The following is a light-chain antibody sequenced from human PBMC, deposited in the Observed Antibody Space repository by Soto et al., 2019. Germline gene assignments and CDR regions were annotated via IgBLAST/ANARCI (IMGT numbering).Light chain of an antibody. CDR3: PQGGSFPFT. V-gene: IGKV1-12*01. Sequence: DIQMTQSPSSVSASVGDRVTITCRASQSISSWLAWYQQKPGTVPKLLLYAASSLHSGGPSRFSGSGAGTDFTLALHGLQPEDFAPCSCPQGGSFPFTFGQGTRLEIK. CDR1: QSISSW. CDR2: AAS. J-gene: IGKJ5*01.